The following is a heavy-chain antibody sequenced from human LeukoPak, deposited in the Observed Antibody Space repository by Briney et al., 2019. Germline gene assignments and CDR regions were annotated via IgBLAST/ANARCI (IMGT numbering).Heavy chain of an antibody. CDR1: GFTFSSYS. J-gene: IGHJ6*02. Sequence: GGSLRPSCAASGFTFSSYSMNWVRQAPGKGLEWVSSISSSSSYIYYADSVKGRFTISRDNAKNSLYLQMNSLRAEDTAVYYCARDSARRSSGYFNGYYYYGMDVWGQGTTVTVSS. D-gene: IGHD3-22*01. CDR2: ISSSSSYI. CDR3: ARDSARRSSGYFNGYYYYGMDV. V-gene: IGHV3-21*01.